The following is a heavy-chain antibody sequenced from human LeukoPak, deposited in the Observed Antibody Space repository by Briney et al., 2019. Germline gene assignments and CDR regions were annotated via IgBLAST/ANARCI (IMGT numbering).Heavy chain of an antibody. V-gene: IGHV3-30*02. CDR2: IRYDGSNK. Sequence: PGGSLRLSCAASGFTFSSYGMHWVRQAPGKGLEWVAFIRYDGSNKYYADSVKGRFTISRDNSKNTLYLQMNSLRAEDTAVYYCAKDGALDVGEYYFDYWGQGTLVTVSS. D-gene: IGHD3-10*01. CDR1: GFTFSSYG. J-gene: IGHJ4*02. CDR3: AKDGALDVGEYYFDY.